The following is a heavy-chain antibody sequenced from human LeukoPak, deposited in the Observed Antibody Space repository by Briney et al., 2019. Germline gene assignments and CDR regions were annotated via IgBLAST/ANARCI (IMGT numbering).Heavy chain of an antibody. Sequence: GGSLRLSCAASGFTFTSYAMAWVRQAPGKGLEWVSSISGNGGSTYYADSVKGRFTISRDNSKNTLYLQMNSLRAEDPAVYYCAKASAGNFAYWGQGTLVTVSS. CDR2: ISGNGGST. V-gene: IGHV3-23*01. CDR1: GFTFTSYA. D-gene: IGHD6-13*01. CDR3: AKASAGNFAY. J-gene: IGHJ4*02.